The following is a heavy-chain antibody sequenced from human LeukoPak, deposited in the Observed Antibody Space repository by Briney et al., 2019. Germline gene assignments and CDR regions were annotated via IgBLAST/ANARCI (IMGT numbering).Heavy chain of an antibody. CDR3: ARDGSNWSNDYYHGVDV. V-gene: IGHV4-59*02. CDR2: VYYSGSA. Sequence: PSETLSLTCTVSGDSVTTYYWSWIRQPPGKGLEWLGYVYYSGSATYNPSLKSRVTISVDTSKNQFSLRLSSVTAADTAVYYCARDGSNWSNDYYHGVDVWGQGTTVTVSS. D-gene: IGHD4-11*01. CDR1: GDSVTTYY. J-gene: IGHJ6*02.